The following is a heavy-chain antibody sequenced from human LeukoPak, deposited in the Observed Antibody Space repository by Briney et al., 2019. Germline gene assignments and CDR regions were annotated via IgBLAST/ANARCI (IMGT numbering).Heavy chain of an antibody. CDR2: IKEDGSEK. D-gene: IGHD6-13*01. CDR1: GFSFSSYW. CDR3: ARDIGRSSWSDY. Sequence: GGSLRLSCAASGFSFSSYWMSWVRQAPGKGLEWVANIKEDGSEKYYVDSVKGRFTISRDNAKNSLYLQMNSLRAEDTAVYYCARDIGRSSWSDYWGQGTLVTVSS. V-gene: IGHV3-7*01. J-gene: IGHJ4*02.